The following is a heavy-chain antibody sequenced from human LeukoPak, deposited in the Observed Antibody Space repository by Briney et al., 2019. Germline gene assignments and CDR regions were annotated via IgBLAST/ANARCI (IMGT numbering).Heavy chain of an antibody. D-gene: IGHD5-18*01. V-gene: IGHV4-39*01. Sequence: SETLSLTCTVSGVSMSSSTYCWAWIRQPPGMGLEWIGSIFYGGRTYYNPSLKSRVTISTDTSKNQFSLKLTSVTAADTAVYYCARPLVGTARIDWGQGTLVTVSS. J-gene: IGHJ4*02. CDR3: ARPLVGTARID. CDR1: GVSMSSSTYC. CDR2: IFYGGRT.